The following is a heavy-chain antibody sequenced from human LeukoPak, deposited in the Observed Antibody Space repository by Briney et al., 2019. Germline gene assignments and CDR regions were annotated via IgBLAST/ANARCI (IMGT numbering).Heavy chain of an antibody. CDR3: ERGEVDYGAIDY. D-gene: IGHD4-17*01. CDR1: GGTVSSYA. J-gene: IGHJ4*02. Sequence: GSSVKVSCKASGGTVSSYAIIWLRQAPGQGLEWMGGIIPIFGTANYAQKFQGRVTITADESTSTAYMALSSLRCEDTAVYYCERGEVDYGAIDYWGEGKLVTASP. CDR2: IIPIFGTA. V-gene: IGHV1-69*01.